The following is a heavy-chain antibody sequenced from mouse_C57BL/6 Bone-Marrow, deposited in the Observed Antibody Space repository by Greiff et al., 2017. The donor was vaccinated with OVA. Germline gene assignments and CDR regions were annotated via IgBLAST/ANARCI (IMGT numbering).Heavy chain of an antibody. J-gene: IGHJ2*01. D-gene: IGHD1-1*01. CDR3: TTEDYGY. V-gene: IGHV14-4*01. Sequence: VQLQQSGAELVRPGASVKLSCTASGFNIKDDYMHWVKQRPEQGLEWIGWIDPENGDTEYASKFQGKATITAATSSNTAYLQLSSLTSEDTAVYYCTTEDYGYWGQGTTLTVSS. CDR1: GFNIKDDY. CDR2: IDPENGDT.